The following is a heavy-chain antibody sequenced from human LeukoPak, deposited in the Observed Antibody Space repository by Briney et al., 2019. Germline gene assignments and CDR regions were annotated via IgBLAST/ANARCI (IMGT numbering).Heavy chain of an antibody. CDR2: IYYSGST. CDR1: GGLISSGSYY. CDR3: ARDRGWTTVTTYLTDRYFDL. D-gene: IGHD4-17*01. V-gene: IGHV4-61*01. J-gene: IGHJ2*01. Sequence: PSETLSLTCTVSGGLISSGSYYWSWIRQPPGKGLEWIGYIYYSGSTNYNPSLKSRVTISVDTSKNQFSLKLSSVTAADTAVYYCARDRGWTTVTTYLTDRYFDLWGRGTLVTVSS.